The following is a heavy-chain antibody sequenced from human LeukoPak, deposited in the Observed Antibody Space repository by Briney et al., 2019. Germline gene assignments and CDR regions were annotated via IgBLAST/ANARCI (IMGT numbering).Heavy chain of an antibody. CDR2: IYYSGST. V-gene: IGHV4-39*01. Sequence: SEPLSLTCTVSGGSITSSSYYWGWIRQPPGKGLEWIGSIYYSGSTYYNPSLKSRVTISVDTSKNQFSLKLSSVTAADTAVYYCASPGQWELNYWGQGTLVTVSS. CDR1: GGSITSSSYY. D-gene: IGHD1-26*01. J-gene: IGHJ4*02. CDR3: ASPGQWELNY.